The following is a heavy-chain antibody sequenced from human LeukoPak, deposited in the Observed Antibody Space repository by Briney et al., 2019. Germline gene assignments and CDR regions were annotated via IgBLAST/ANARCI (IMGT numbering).Heavy chain of an antibody. CDR1: GFNFANHA. CDR3: VREDTPATANY. J-gene: IGHJ4*02. V-gene: IGHV3-23*01. Sequence: GGSLRLSCAASGFNFANHAMSWVRQTPGKGLEWVSAISGGGDITYYADSVTGRFTIFRDNSKDTLFLQMHSLRPGDTAVYYCVREDTPATANYWGQGTLVTISS. CDR2: ISGGGDIT. D-gene: IGHD2-21*02.